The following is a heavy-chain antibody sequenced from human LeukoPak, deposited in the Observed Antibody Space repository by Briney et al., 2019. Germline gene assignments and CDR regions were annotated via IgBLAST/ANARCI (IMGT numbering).Heavy chain of an antibody. J-gene: IGHJ5*02. CDR1: GDSISSGDYY. CDR2: INHSGST. CDR3: ARALAYCGGDCYSRWFDP. Sequence: SQTLSLTCTVSGDSISSGDYYWSWIRQPPGKGLEWIGEINHSGSTNYNPSLKSRVTISVDTSKNQFSLKLSSVTAADTAVYYCARALAYCGGDCYSRWFDPWGQGTLVTVSS. V-gene: IGHV4-30-4*08. D-gene: IGHD2-21*02.